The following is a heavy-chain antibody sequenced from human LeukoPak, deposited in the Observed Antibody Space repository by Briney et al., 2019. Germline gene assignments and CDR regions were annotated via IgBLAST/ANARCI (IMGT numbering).Heavy chain of an antibody. CDR1: GGSISSYY. Sequence: SETLSLTCTVSGGSISSYYWSWIRQPPGKGLEWIGYIYYSGSTNYNPSLKSRVTISVDTSKNQFSLKLSSVTAADTAVYYCARHERQQLAIDYWGQGTLVTVSS. V-gene: IGHV4-59*08. D-gene: IGHD6-13*01. J-gene: IGHJ4*02. CDR2: IYYSGST. CDR3: ARHERQQLAIDY.